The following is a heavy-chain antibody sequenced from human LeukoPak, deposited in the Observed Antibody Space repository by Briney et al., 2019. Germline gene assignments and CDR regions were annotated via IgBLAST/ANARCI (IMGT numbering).Heavy chain of an antibody. CDR2: IHYTGRT. D-gene: IGHD6-13*01. CDR1: GGSFSGYY. Sequence: PSETLSLTCAVYGGSFSGYYWSWIRQPPGKGLEWLGYIHYTGRTYYNPSLQSRVTVSVDTSKNQFSLKLSSVTAADTAVYYCASNFLTQPRKNAKQQLAQGGFDYWGQGTLVTVSS. V-gene: IGHV4-34*01. J-gene: IGHJ4*02. CDR3: ASNFLTQPRKNAKQQLAQGGFDY.